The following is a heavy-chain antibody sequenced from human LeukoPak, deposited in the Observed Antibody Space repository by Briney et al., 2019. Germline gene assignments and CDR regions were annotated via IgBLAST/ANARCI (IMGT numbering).Heavy chain of an antibody. D-gene: IGHD2-15*01. CDR2: ISGSGTAT. CDR3: ANHDIVVNRFGGYFDY. J-gene: IGHJ4*02. V-gene: IGHV3-23*01. CDR1: GFTFSSFA. Sequence: PGGSLRLSCAASGFTSGFTFSSFAMSWVRQAPGKGLEWVSAISGSGTATHYAASVRGRFTISRDNSKNTLYLQMNSLRAEDTAVYYRANHDIVVNRFGGYFDYWGQGTLVTVSS.